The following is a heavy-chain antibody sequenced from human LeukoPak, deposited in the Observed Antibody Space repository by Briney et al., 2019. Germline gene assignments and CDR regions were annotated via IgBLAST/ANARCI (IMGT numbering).Heavy chain of an antibody. V-gene: IGHV3-15*01. CDR3: TTGATMTIEVWFDP. CDR2: IKSKTDGGTT. D-gene: IGHD5-12*01. CDR1: GFTFSNAW. J-gene: IGHJ5*02. Sequence: GGALRLSCAASGFTFSNAWMRWVRQAPGKGVGWVGRIKSKTDGGTTDYAAPVKGRFTISRDDSKNTLYLQMNSLKAEDTAVYYCTTGATMTIEVWFDPWGQGTLVTVSS.